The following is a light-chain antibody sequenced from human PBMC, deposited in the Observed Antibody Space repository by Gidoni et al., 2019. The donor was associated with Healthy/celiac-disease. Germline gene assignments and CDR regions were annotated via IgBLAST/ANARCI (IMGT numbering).Light chain of an antibody. Sequence: EIVMTQSPATLSVSPGERATLSRRASQSVSSNLAWYQQKPGQAPRLLIYGASTRATGIPARFSGSGSGTEFTLTISSLQSEDFAVYYCQQYNNWPLLTFGGGTKVEIK. CDR3: QQYNNWPLLT. J-gene: IGKJ4*01. CDR1: QSVSSN. V-gene: IGKV3-15*01. CDR2: GAS.